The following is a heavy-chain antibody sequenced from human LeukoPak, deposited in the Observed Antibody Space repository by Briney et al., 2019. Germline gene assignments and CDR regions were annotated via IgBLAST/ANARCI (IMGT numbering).Heavy chain of an antibody. CDR3: ARVGQLWLPAAFDI. CDR1: GGSISSYY. CDR2: IYYSGST. D-gene: IGHD5-18*01. V-gene: IGHV4-59*01. J-gene: IGHJ3*02. Sequence: SETLSLTCTVSGGSISSYYWSWIRQPPGKGLEWSGYIYYSGSTNYNPSLKSRVTISVDTSKNQFSLKLSSVTAADTAVYYCARVGQLWLPAAFDIWGQGTMVTVSS.